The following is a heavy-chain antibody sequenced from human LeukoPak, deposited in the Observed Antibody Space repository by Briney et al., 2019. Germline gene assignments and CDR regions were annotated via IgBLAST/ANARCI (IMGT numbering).Heavy chain of an antibody. Sequence: GASVKVSCKASGYTFTSYGISWVRQAPGQGLEWMGWISAYNGNTNYAQKLQGRVTMTTDTPTSTAYMELRSLRSDDTAVYYCARDLIRYCSSTSCSPFDYWGQGTLVTVSS. CDR3: ARDLIRYCSSTSCSPFDY. CDR2: ISAYNGNT. V-gene: IGHV1-18*01. CDR1: GYTFTSYG. J-gene: IGHJ4*02. D-gene: IGHD2-2*01.